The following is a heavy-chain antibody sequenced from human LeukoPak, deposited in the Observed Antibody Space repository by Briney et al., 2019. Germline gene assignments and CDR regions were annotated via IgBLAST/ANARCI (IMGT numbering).Heavy chain of an antibody. CDR3: ARIGPHESIVEENWFDP. D-gene: IGHD6-6*01. J-gene: IGHJ5*02. V-gene: IGHV4-34*01. Sequence: SETLSLTCAVYGGSFSGHYWSWIRQPPGKGLEWIGEINHSGSTSYSPSLKSRVTMLVDTSKNQFSLKLSSVTAADTAVYFCARIGPHESIVEENWFDPWGQGTLVTVTS. CDR2: INHSGST. CDR1: GGSFSGHY.